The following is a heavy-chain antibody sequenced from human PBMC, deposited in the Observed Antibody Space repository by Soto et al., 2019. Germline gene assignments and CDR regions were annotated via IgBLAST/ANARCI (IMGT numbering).Heavy chain of an antibody. J-gene: IGHJ5*02. Sequence: LRLSCAASGFIFSDYEINWVRQAPGKGLEWVSYISGSGLTIYYADSVKGRFTISRDNAKNSLYLQMNSLGVEDTAVYYCARGPYRNTYNWFDSWGQGTLVTVSS. CDR2: ISGSGLTI. D-gene: IGHD5-12*01. CDR1: GFIFSDYE. V-gene: IGHV3-48*03. CDR3: ARGPYRNTYNWFDS.